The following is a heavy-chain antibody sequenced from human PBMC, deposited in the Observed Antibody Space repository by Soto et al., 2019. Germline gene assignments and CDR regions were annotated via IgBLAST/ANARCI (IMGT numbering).Heavy chain of an antibody. CDR3: ARAAAYFYSYYYAMDV. Sequence: GGSLRLSCAASRFTFNKYAMNWVRRAPGKGLEWVAVLSHDGSENYYAGSVKGRFTISRDNSRNTLYLQMNRLRPEDTAVYFCARAAAYFYSYYYAMDVWGQGTTVTVSS. D-gene: IGHD6-13*01. V-gene: IGHV3-30-3*01. J-gene: IGHJ6*02. CDR1: RFTFNKYA. CDR2: LSHDGSEN.